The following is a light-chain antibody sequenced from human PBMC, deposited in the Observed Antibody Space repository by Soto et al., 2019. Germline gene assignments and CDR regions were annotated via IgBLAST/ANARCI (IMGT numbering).Light chain of an antibody. CDR3: QQYGSSPGT. Sequence: EIVMTQSPGTLSLSPGETATLSCRASQSVSSNYVAWFHQKPGQAPRLLIYGASSRATGVPDRFSASGSGTEFTLTISRLEPEDFAVYYCQQYGSSPGTFGQGTKVDIK. CDR2: GAS. J-gene: IGKJ1*01. V-gene: IGKV3-20*01. CDR1: QSVSSNY.